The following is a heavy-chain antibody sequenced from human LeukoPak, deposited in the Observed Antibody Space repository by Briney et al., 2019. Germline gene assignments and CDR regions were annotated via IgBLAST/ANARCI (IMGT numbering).Heavy chain of an antibody. V-gene: IGHV4-39*01. CDR1: GGSISSSRYY. D-gene: IGHD6-19*01. CDR2: IYFSGST. J-gene: IGHJ4*02. CDR3: ARQYSSGWYYFDY. Sequence: PSETLSLTCTVSGGSISSSRYYWGWIRQPPGKGLEWIGSIYFSGSTYYNPSLKSRVTISVDTSKNQFSLKLSSVTAADTAVYYCARQYSSGWYYFDYWGQGTLVIVSS.